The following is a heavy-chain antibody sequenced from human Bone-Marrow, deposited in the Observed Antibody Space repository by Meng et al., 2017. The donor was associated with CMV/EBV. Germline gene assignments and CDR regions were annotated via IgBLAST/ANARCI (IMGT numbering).Heavy chain of an antibody. V-gene: IGHV3-74*01. Sequence: GESLKISCAASGFTFSSYAMNWVRQAPGKGLVWLSHINSDGSSTSYADSVKGRFTISRDNTRNTLFLQMNSLRAEDTAVYYCVPGYYTGWFYWGQGTLVTVSS. D-gene: IGHD6-19*01. J-gene: IGHJ4*02. CDR2: INSDGSST. CDR1: GFTFSSYA. CDR3: VPGYYTGWFY.